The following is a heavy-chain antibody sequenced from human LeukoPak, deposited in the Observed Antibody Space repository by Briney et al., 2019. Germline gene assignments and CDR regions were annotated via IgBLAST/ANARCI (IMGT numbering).Heavy chain of an antibody. J-gene: IGHJ4*02. V-gene: IGHV3-21*01. D-gene: IGHD4-11*01. CDR2: ISSSSSYI. CDR3: ARDPGFDYSS. CDR1: GFTFSIYS. Sequence: GGSLRLSCAASGFTFSIYSMTWVRQAPGKGLEWVSLISSSSSYINYADSVKGRFTISRDNAKNSLYLQMNSLRADDTAVYYCARDPGFDYSSWGQGTLVTVSS.